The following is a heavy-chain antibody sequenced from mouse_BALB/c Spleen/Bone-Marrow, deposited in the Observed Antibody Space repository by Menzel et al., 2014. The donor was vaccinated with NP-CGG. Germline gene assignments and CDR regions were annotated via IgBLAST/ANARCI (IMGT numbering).Heavy chain of an antibody. CDR2: IDPSTGYT. D-gene: IGHD2-3*01. J-gene: IGHJ3*01. V-gene: IGHV1-7*01. CDR3: ARGGIYDGYSY. CDR1: GYTFTNCW. Sequence: VQLQESGAELAKPRASVKMSCKASGYTFTNCWMHWVKQRPGQGLEWIGYIDPSTGYTEYNQKFKDKATMTADKSSNTAYMQLSSLTSEDSAVYYCARGGIYDGYSYWGQGTLVTVSA.